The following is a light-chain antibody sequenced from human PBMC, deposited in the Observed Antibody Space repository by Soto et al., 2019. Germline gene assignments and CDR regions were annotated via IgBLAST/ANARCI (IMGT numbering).Light chain of an antibody. CDR2: GAS. Sequence: EIVMTQSPATLSVSPGERATLSCRASQSVSSNLAWYQQKPGQAPRLLIYGASTRATGIPARFSGSGSGTEFSLIISSLQSEDFAVYYCQQYNIWPPLTFGGGTKVEIK. CDR3: QQYNIWPPLT. V-gene: IGKV3-15*01. J-gene: IGKJ4*01. CDR1: QSVSSN.